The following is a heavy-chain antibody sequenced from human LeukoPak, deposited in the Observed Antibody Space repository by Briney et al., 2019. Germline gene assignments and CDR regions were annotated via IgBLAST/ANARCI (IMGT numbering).Heavy chain of an antibody. CDR3: ARDGGSYKFPDY. J-gene: IGHJ4*02. Sequence: ASVKVSCKASGYTFTSYGISWVRQAPGQGLEWMGWISAYNGNTNYAQKLQGRVTMNTDTSTSTAYMELRSLRCDDTAVYYCARDGGSYKFPDYWGQGTLVTVSS. V-gene: IGHV1-18*01. D-gene: IGHD1-26*01. CDR1: GYTFTSYG. CDR2: ISAYNGNT.